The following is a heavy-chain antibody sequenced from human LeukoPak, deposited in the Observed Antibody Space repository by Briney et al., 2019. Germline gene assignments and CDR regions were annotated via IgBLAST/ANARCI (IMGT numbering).Heavy chain of an antibody. Sequence: GGSLRLSCAASGFTFSSYEMNWVRQAPGKGLEWVSYISSSGSTIYYADSVKGRFTISRDNAKNSLYLQMNSLRAEGTAVYYCARRGTAMGYFDYWGQGTLVTVSS. D-gene: IGHD5-18*01. CDR1: GFTFSSYE. J-gene: IGHJ4*02. V-gene: IGHV3-48*03. CDR2: ISSSGSTI. CDR3: ARRGTAMGYFDY.